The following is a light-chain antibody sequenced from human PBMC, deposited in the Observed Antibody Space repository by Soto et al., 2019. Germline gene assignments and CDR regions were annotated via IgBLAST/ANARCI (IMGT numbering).Light chain of an antibody. Sequence: DLQMTQSPSTLSGSLGDSVTITCRASQTISSWLAWYQQKPGKAPKLLIYRASSLESGVPQRFSGSGSGTEFTLTISSLQPDDFAPYYCQHYNSYSEAVGQGTKVDI. V-gene: IGKV1-5*03. CDR2: RAS. CDR1: QTISSW. CDR3: QHYNSYSEA. J-gene: IGKJ1*01.